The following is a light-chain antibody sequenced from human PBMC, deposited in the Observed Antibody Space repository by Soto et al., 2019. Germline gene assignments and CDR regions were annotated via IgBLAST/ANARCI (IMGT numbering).Light chain of an antibody. CDR1: QSIGSY. CDR3: QQTYSTPPIT. CDR2: AAS. J-gene: IGKJ5*01. V-gene: IGKV1-39*01. Sequence: DIQMTQSPSSLSASVGDRITITCRASQSIGSYLSWYQQKPGKAPKLLIYAASSLQSGVPSRFSGSGSGTDFTLTISSLQPEDFATYYCQQTYSTPPITFGQGTRLEIK.